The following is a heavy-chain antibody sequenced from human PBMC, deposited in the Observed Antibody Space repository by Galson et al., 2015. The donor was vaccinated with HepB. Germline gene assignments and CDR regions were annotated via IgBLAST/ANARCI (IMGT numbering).Heavy chain of an antibody. V-gene: IGHV3-23*01. D-gene: IGHD3-16*01. CDR1: GLIFRHHA. Sequence: SLRLSCAGSGLIFRHHAMAWIRQAPGKGLEWVSGINGRGSTRPYSDAVKGRFSISRDNSKDTVFLQMDNLRAEDTAVYYCVKEGSWFGGDWFDPWGQGALVTVS. CDR2: INGRGSTR. CDR3: VKEGSWFGGDWFDP. J-gene: IGHJ5*02.